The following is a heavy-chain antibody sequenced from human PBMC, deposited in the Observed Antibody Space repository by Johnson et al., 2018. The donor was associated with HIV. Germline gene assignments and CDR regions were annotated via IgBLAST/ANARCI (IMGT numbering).Heavy chain of an antibody. CDR1: GISFSSFG. CDR3: AKGSGYYATFDI. CDR2: IRFDGSGA. Sequence: QVQLVESGGGVVQPGGSLRLSCVASGISFSSFGMHWVRQAPGKGLEWVSFIRFDGSGAYYEASVKGRFTISRADSRNTRYLEMNSLRVEDTAVYYGAKGSGYYATFDIWGQGTMVTVSS. V-gene: IGHV3-30*02. D-gene: IGHD3-22*01. J-gene: IGHJ3*02.